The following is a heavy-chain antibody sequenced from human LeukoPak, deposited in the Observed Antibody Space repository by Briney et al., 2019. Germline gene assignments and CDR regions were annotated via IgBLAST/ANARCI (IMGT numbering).Heavy chain of an antibody. CDR2: IGAYNGNT. CDR1: GYIFTSYG. J-gene: IGHJ6*02. Sequence: ASVKVSCKASGYIFTSYGISWVRQAPGQGHEWMGWIGAYNGNTNYAQKFQGRVTMTTDTSTNTAYMEVRSLRSDDTAMFYCARVMHWDLPMARGRGMDVWGQGTTVTVSS. V-gene: IGHV1-18*01. D-gene: IGHD3-10*01. CDR3: ARVMHWDLPMARGRGMDV.